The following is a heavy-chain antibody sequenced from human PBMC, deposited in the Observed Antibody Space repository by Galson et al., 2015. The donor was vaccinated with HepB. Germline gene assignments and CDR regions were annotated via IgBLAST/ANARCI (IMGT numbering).Heavy chain of an antibody. CDR1: GYTFSSYP. CDR3: ARGAVVVVVGATQNNWFAP. CDR2: INPYNRQA. Sequence: SVKVSCKASGYTFSSYPITWVRQAPGQGLEWMGWINPYNRQANYAQKFQGRVTMTTDTSTSTAYMELRSLRSDDTAMYYCARGAVVVVVGATQNNWFAPWGQGTLVTVSS. D-gene: IGHD2-15*01. J-gene: IGHJ5*02. V-gene: IGHV1-18*01.